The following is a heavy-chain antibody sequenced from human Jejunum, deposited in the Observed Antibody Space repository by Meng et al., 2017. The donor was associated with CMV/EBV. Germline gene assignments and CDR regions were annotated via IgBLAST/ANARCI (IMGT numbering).Heavy chain of an antibody. CDR1: GGSISSNY. J-gene: IGHJ4*02. V-gene: IGHV4-59*01. CDR2: IYYSGST. Sequence: FTVSGGSISSNYWNWIRQPPGKGLRWIGYIYYSGSTNYTPSLKSRVTISVDTSKNQFSLKMSSVTAADTAVYYCARAYSSSCRVDYWGQGTLVTVSS. D-gene: IGHD6-6*01. CDR3: ARAYSSSCRVDY.